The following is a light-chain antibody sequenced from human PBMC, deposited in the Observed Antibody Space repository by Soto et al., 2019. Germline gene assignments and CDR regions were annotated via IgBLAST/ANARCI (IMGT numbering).Light chain of an antibody. CDR3: QQYGSSPS. J-gene: IGKJ1*01. CDR2: DTS. Sequence: DSVLTQSPATLSLSPGEIATLYYGASQRVSGGFLAWYQQKPGLAPRLILYDTSFRATGIPDRFSGGGSGTDFTLTISRLDPEDFAVYYCQQYGSSPSFGQGTKVDIK. CDR1: QRVSGGF. V-gene: IGKV3D-20*01.